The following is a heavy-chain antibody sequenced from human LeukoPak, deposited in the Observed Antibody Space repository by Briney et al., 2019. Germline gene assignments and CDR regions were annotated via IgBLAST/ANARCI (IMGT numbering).Heavy chain of an antibody. CDR1: GGSISSYY. J-gene: IGHJ6*02. CDR3: ARDSYYYYGMDV. CDR2: IYYSGST. V-gene: IGHV4-59*01. Sequence: SETLSLTCTVPGGSISSYYWSWIRQPPGKGLEWIGYIYYSGSTNYNPSLKSRVTISVDTSKNQFSLKLSSVTAADTAVYYCARDSYYYYGMDVWGQGTTVTVSS.